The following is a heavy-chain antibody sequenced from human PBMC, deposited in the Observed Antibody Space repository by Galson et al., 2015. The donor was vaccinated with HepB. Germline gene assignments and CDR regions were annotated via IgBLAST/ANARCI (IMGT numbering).Heavy chain of an antibody. Sequence: LRLSCAASDFTFSSFAMHWVRQAPGKGLEWVSTISYEGNNKYYADSVKGRFSISRDNTNKMVFLQMSSLTAEDSALYYCASAYCGGDCFSGDWYFDLWGRGTLVAVSS. D-gene: IGHD2-21*02. V-gene: IGHV3-30-3*01. CDR2: ISYEGNNK. CDR1: DFTFSSFA. J-gene: IGHJ2*01. CDR3: ASAYCGGDCFSGDWYFDL.